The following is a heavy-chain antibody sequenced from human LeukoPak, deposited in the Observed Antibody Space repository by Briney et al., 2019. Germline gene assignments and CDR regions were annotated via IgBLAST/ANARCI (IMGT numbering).Heavy chain of an antibody. Sequence: SETLSLTCTVSGYSISSYYWSWIRQPPGKGLEWIGYIYTSGGTNYIPSLKGRVTISIDTSKNQFSLKLSSVTAADSAVYYCARSKSGSYYDYFDYWGQGTLVTVSS. J-gene: IGHJ4*02. CDR3: ARSKSGSYYDYFDY. CDR1: GYSISSYY. V-gene: IGHV4-4*09. D-gene: IGHD1-26*01. CDR2: IYTSGGT.